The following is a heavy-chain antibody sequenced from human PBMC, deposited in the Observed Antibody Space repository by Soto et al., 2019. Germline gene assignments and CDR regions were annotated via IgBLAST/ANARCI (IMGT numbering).Heavy chain of an antibody. CDR3: AIGGVGYYDSTGYYLYYYYGLDV. J-gene: IGHJ6*02. CDR2: ISGSGGTT. CDR1: GFTFSSYS. Sequence: EVQLVESGGGLVQPGGSLRLSCAASGFTFSSYSMIWVRQAPGKGLEWVSAISGSGGTTYYADSVKGRFTISRDNSKNTLYLQMNSLTAEGTAVYYCAIGGVGYYDSTGYYLYYYYGLDVWGQGTTVTVSS. D-gene: IGHD3-22*01. V-gene: IGHV3-23*04.